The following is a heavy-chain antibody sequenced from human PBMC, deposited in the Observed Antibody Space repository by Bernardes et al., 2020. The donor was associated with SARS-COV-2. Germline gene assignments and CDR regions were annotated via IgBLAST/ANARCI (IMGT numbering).Heavy chain of an antibody. D-gene: IGHD3-9*01. CDR1: GFTVSNNY. CDR3: ASQYRPFFDILTGSYF. V-gene: IGHV3-66*02. Sequence: GGSLRLSCAASGFTVSNNYMNWVRQAPGKGLEWISVIYSGGRTSYADSVKGRFTLSRDNSKNTVYLQMNSLRTEDTAVYYCASQYRPFFDILTGSYFWGQGTLVTVSS. CDR2: IYSGGRT. J-gene: IGHJ4*02.